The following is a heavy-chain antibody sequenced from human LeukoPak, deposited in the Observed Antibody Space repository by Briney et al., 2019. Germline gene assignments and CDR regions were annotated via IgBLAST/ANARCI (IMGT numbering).Heavy chain of an antibody. CDR2: IHYTGNT. V-gene: IGHV4-39*01. Sequence: KAPETLSLTCTVSGGSISNFWGWIRQPPGKGLEWIGSIHYTGNTYYNASLKGRVTMSVDTSKNQFSLKLSSMTAADTAVYYCARHFSLGAFDIWGQGTMVSVSS. D-gene: IGHD3-16*01. CDR1: GGSISNF. CDR3: ARHFSLGAFDI. J-gene: IGHJ3*02.